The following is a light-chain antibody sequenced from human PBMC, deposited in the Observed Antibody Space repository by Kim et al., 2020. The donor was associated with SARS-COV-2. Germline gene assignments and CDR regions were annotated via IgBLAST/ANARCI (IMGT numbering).Light chain of an antibody. V-gene: IGKV3-20*01. CDR2: GAS. J-gene: IGKJ3*01. CDR3: QQFGSSPFT. CDR1: QFVSSTY. Sequence: SPGDRATLSCRASQFVSSTYVAWYQPKPGQAPRLLIYGASSRATGIPDRFSASGSATDFTLTISSLKPEDFAVYYCQQFGSSPFTFGPGTKVDIK.